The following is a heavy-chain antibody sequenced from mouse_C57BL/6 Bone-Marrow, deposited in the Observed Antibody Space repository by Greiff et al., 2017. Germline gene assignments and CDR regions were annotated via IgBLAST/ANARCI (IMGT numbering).Heavy chain of an antibody. CDR1: GYSFTSYY. Sequence: QVQLQQSGPELVKPGASVKISCKASGYSFTSYYIHWVKPRPGQGLEWIGWIYPGSGNTKYNEKFKGKATLTADTSSSTAYMQLSSLTSEDSAVYYCARGGYYYAMDYWGQGTSVTVAS. J-gene: IGHJ4*01. V-gene: IGHV1-66*01. CDR2: IYPGSGNT. CDR3: ARGGYYYAMDY.